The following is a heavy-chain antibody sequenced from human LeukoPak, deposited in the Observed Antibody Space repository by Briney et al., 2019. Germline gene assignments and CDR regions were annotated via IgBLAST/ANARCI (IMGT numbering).Heavy chain of an antibody. CDR1: GFTFSSTT. CDR3: TKDRRGPAAGTWYFDS. CDR2: ITAIDGRT. J-gene: IGHJ4*02. D-gene: IGHD6-13*01. Sequence: GGSLRLPCVASGFTFSSTTMGWVRQAPGRGLEWVSSITAIDGRTYYADSVRGRFTISRDSSKNTVYLQLNSLRAGDTAIYYCTKDRRGPAAGTWYFDSWGQGTLVTVSS. V-gene: IGHV3-23*01.